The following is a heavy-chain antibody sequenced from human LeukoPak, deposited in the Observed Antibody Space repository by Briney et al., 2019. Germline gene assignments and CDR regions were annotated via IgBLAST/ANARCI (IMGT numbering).Heavy chain of an antibody. D-gene: IGHD1-7*01. J-gene: IGHJ4*02. CDR1: GFTFSSYW. V-gene: IGHV3-74*01. Sequence: GGSLRLSCAASGFTFSSYWMHWVRQAPGKGLEWVSRISTDGTTISYADSVRGRFTISRDNAKSTLYLQMNSLRAEDTAVYYCTRDPLEGELPVDYWGQGTPVTVSS. CDR2: ISTDGTTI. CDR3: TRDPLEGELPVDY.